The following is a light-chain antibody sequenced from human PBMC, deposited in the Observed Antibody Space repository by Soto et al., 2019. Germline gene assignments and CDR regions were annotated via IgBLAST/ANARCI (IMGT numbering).Light chain of an antibody. CDR1: QSVSSN. J-gene: IGKJ1*01. CDR3: QQYGSSRWT. V-gene: IGKV3-15*01. Sequence: EIVMTQSPATLSVSPGERATLSCRASQSVSSNLAWYQQKPGQAPRLLIYGASTRATGIPARFSGSGSGTEFTLPISRLEPEDFAVYYCQQYGSSRWTFGQGTKVDIK. CDR2: GAS.